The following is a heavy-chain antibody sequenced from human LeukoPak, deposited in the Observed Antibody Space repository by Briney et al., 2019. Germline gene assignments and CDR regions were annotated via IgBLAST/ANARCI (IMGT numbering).Heavy chain of an antibody. Sequence: GGALRLSCAASGFTFSRFWMHWVRQAPGKGLVWVSRLNSDGSSASYADAVKGRFTISRDNAKNSLYLQMNRLRDEDTAVYYCARPTGIFYYGMDVWGQGTTVTVSS. CDR3: ARPTGIFYYGMDV. CDR1: GFTFSRFW. CDR2: LNSDGSSA. J-gene: IGHJ6*02. D-gene: IGHD4-17*01. V-gene: IGHV3-74*01.